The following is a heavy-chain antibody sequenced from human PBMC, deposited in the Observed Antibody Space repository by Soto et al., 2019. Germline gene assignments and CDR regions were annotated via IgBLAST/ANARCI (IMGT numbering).Heavy chain of an antibody. CDR3: ARGGSTVVTPLLAFDI. J-gene: IGHJ3*02. D-gene: IGHD2-21*02. CDR2: IYFTENT. V-gene: IGHV4-31*03. Sequence: QVQLQESGPGLVKPSQPLSLTCSVSGGSINSGGYYWGWIRQHPGKGLEWIAYIYFTENTYYTPSLKSRVTISLDTSTNQLSLRLSSVTAADTAVYYCARGGSTVVTPLLAFDIWGQGTMVTVSS. CDR1: GGSINSGGYY.